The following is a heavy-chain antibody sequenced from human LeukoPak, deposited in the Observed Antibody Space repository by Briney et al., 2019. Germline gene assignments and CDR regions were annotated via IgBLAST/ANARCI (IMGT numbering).Heavy chain of an antibody. D-gene: IGHD3-3*01. J-gene: IGHJ4*02. CDR1: GYTLTELS. CDR2: FDPEDGET. V-gene: IGHV1-24*01. CDR3: ARILEWLSLDPDFDY. Sequence: ASVKVSCKVSGYTLTELSMHWVRQAPGKGLEWMGGFDPEDGETIYAQKLQGRVTMTTDTSTSTAYMELRSLRSDDTAVYYCARILEWLSLDPDFDYWGQGTLVTVSS.